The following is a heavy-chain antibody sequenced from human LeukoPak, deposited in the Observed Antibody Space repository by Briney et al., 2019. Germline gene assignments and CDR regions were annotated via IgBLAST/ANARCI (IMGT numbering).Heavy chain of an antibody. D-gene: IGHD3-16*02. CDR2: IRYDGSNK. CDR1: GFTFSSYG. J-gene: IGHJ3*02. Sequence: HTGGSLRLSCAASGFTFSSYGMHWVRQAPGKGLEWVAFIRYDGSNKYYADSVKGRFTISRDNSKNTLYLQMNSLRAEDTAVYYCAKGPKTYYDYVWGSYRFSLDAFDIWGQGTMVTVSS. CDR3: AKGPKTYYDYVWGSYRFSLDAFDI. V-gene: IGHV3-30*02.